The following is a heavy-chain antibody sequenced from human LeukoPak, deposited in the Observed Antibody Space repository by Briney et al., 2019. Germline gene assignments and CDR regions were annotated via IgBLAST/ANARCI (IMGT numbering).Heavy chain of an antibody. CDR2: IIPILGIA. V-gene: IGHV1-69*04. CDR1: GGTFSSYA. D-gene: IGHD5-24*01. CDR3: AREVGTEMATLKGHYYYGMDV. Sequence: SVKVSCKASGGTFSSYAISWVRQAPGQGLEWMGRIIPILGIANYAQKFQGRVTITADKSTSTAYMELSSLRSEGTAVYYCAREVGTEMATLKGHYYYGMDVWGQGTTVTVSS. J-gene: IGHJ6*02.